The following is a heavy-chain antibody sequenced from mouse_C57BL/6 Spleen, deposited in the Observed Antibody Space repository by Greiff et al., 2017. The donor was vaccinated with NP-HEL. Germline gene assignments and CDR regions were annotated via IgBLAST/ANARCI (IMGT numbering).Heavy chain of an antibody. D-gene: IGHD2-12*01. CDR2: IYPGDGDT. J-gene: IGHJ2*01. V-gene: IGHV1-82*01. CDR1: GYAFSSSW. CDR3: ARGLYDY. Sequence: VKLMESGPELVKPGASVKISCKASGYAFSSSWMNWVKQRPGKGLEWIGRIYPGDGDTNYNGKFKGKATLTADKSSSTAYMQLSSLTSEDSAVYFCARGLYDYWGQGTTLTVSS.